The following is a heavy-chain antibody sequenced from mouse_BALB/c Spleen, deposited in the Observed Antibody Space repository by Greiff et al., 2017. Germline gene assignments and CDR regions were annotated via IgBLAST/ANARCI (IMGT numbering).Heavy chain of an antibody. CDR2: IDPANGNT. CDR1: GFNIKDTY. D-gene: IGHD1-1*01. Sequence: EVQLQQSGAELVKPGASVKLSCTASGFNIKDTYMHWVKQRPEQGLEWIGRIDPANGNTKYDPKFQGKATITADTSSNTAYLQLSSLTSEDTAVYYCAPYYYGTKRWFAYWGQGTLVTVSA. CDR3: APYYYGTKRWFAY. V-gene: IGHV14-3*02. J-gene: IGHJ3*01.